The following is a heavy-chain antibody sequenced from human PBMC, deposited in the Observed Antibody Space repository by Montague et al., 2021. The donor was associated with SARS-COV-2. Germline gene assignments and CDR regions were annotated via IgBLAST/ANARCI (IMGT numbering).Heavy chain of an antibody. J-gene: IGHJ4*02. V-gene: IGHV2-70*01. CDR2: IDWDEDQ. Sequence: PALMKPTQTLTLTCTFSGFSLNTSGMCVSWIRQPPGKALEWLALIDWDEDQYYSTSLKTRLTISKATSKNQVVLTMTNMDPIDTATYYCARSYGDYRDSYFDYWGQGTLVTVSS. CDR1: GFSLNTSGMC. D-gene: IGHD4-17*01. CDR3: ARSYGDYRDSYFDY.